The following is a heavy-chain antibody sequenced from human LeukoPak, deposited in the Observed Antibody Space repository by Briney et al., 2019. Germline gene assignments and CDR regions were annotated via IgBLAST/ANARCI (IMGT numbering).Heavy chain of an antibody. Sequence: PGGSLKLSCAASGLTFSGSAMHWVRQASGKGLEWVGLIRSTTNNYATAYAASVRGRFTISRDDSKDTAYLQMNSLKTEDTAVYYCTGGSGWYSPDYWGQGTLVTVSS. J-gene: IGHJ4*02. CDR3: TGGSGWYSPDY. V-gene: IGHV3-73*01. CDR2: IRSTTNNYAT. CDR1: GLTFSGSA. D-gene: IGHD6-19*01.